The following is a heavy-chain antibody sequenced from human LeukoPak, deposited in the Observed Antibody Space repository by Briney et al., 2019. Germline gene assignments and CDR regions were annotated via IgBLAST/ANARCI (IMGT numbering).Heavy chain of an antibody. J-gene: IGHJ5*02. Sequence: GGSLRLSCAASGFTFSSYWMNWVRQAPGKGLEWVANIKQDGSEKYYVDSVKGRFTISRDNAKNSLYLQMNSLRAEDTAVYYCARDLGQYYDTSDNWFDPWGQGTLVTVSS. D-gene: IGHD3-22*01. CDR1: GFTFSSYW. CDR3: ARDLGQYYDTSDNWFDP. CDR2: IKQDGSEK. V-gene: IGHV3-7*01.